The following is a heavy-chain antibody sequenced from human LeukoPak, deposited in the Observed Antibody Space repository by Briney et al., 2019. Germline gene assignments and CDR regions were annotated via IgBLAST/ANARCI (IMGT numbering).Heavy chain of an antibody. CDR3: ARTPQLVTFDY. Sequence: GPSLRISCKGSGYSFTSYWISWVRQLPGKGLEWMGKIDPSDSYTNYSPSFQGHVTISADKSISTAYLQWSSLKASDTAMYYCARTPQLVTFDYWGQGTLVTVSS. CDR1: GYSFTSYW. D-gene: IGHD6-13*01. J-gene: IGHJ4*02. CDR2: IDPSDSYT. V-gene: IGHV5-10-1*01.